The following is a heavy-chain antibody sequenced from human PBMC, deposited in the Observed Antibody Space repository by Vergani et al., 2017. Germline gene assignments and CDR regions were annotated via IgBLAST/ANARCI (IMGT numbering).Heavy chain of an antibody. CDR1: GFTFSSYA. CDR3: AKYSNYALGKVYYYYYYMDV. CDR2: ISGSGGST. V-gene: IGHV3-23*01. J-gene: IGHJ6*03. Sequence: EVQLLESGGGLVQPGGSLRLSCAASGFTFSSYAMSWVRQAPGKGLEWVSAISGSGGSTYYADSVKGRFTISRDNSKNTLYLQMNSLRAEDTAVYYCAKYSNYALGKVYYYYYYMDVWGKGTTVTVSS. D-gene: IGHD4-11*01.